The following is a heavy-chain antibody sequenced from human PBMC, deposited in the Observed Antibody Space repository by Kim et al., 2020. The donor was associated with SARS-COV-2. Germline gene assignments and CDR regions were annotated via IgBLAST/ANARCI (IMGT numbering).Heavy chain of an antibody. V-gene: IGHV3-48*04. J-gene: IGHJ4*02. CDR2: ISSSSSTI. Sequence: GGSLRLSCAASGFTFSSYSMNWVRQAPGKGLEWVSYISSSSSTIYYADSVKGRFTISRDNAKNSLYLQMNSLRAEDTAVYYCARDGAPYSGYDDGDPDWDYWGQGTLVTVSS. D-gene: IGHD5-12*01. CDR1: GFTFSSYS. CDR3: ARDGAPYSGYDDGDPDWDY.